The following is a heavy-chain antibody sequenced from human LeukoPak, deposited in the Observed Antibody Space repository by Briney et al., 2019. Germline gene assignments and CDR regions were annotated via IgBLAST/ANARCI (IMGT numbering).Heavy chain of an antibody. J-gene: IGHJ4*02. CDR3: ASRVDY. CDR2: IYYSGST. CDR1: GGSISSSSYY. Sequence: PSETLSLTCTVSGGSISSSSYYWGGMRQPPGKGLEWIGSIYYSGSTYYNPSLKGRVTISVDTSKNQFSLKLSSVTAADTAVYYCASRVDYWGQGTLVTVSS. V-gene: IGHV4-39*01.